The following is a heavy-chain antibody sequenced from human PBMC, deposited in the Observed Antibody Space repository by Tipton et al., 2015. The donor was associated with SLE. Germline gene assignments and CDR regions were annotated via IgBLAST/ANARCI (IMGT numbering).Heavy chain of an antibody. CDR1: GYSISSGYY. J-gene: IGHJ5*02. CDR2: IYYSGST. CDR3: ARDIGIAAQRGWFDP. Sequence: TLSLTCAVSGYSISSGYYWSWIRQPPGKGLEWIGYIYYSGSTNYNPSLKSRVTISVDTSKNQFSLKLSSVTAADTAVYYCARDIGIAAQRGWFDPWGQGTLVTVSS. D-gene: IGHD6-13*01. V-gene: IGHV4-61*01.